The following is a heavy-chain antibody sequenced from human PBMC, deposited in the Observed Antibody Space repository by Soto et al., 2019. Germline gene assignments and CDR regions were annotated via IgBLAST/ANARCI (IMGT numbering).Heavy chain of an antibody. CDR2: ISGSGGST. CDR3: AKDQGSSWYLAPYLDH. J-gene: IGHJ4*02. Sequence: GGSLRLSCAASGFTFSSYAMSWVRQAPGKGLEWVTAISGSGGSTYYADSMKGRFTISRDNSKNALYLQMNSLRAEDTAVYYCAKDQGSSWYLAPYLDHWGQGTLVTVSS. CDR1: GFTFSSYA. V-gene: IGHV3-23*01. D-gene: IGHD6-13*01.